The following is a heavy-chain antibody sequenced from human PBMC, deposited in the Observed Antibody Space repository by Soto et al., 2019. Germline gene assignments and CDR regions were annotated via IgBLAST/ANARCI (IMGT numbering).Heavy chain of an antibody. CDR3: TKSSGGSSSVGMDY. D-gene: IGHD6-6*01. J-gene: IGHJ4*02. V-gene: IGHV3-30*04. CDR1: GFIFKNYA. Sequence: QVQLVESGGGVVQPGRSLRLSCAVSGFIFKNYALNWVRQAPGKGLEWVASITRDGYNKYYADSVKGRFTISRDNSKNTLSLQMTALRVEDSXXYYCTKSSGGSSSVGMDYWGPGTLVTVSS. CDR2: ITRDGYNK.